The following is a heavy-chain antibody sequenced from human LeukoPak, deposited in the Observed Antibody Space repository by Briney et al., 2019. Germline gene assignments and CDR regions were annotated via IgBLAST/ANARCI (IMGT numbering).Heavy chain of an antibody. D-gene: IGHD3-10*01. CDR2: IKTDGSEK. Sequence: GGSLRLSCTTSGFTFSNFWMSWVRQAPGKGLEWVANIKTDGSEKYYLDSVKGRFTVSRDNAKNSAYLQMNSLRVEDTAVYYCVRDAWFGESRAGGQGTLVTVSS. CDR3: VRDAWFGESRA. CDR1: GFTFSNFW. J-gene: IGHJ4*02. V-gene: IGHV3-7*01.